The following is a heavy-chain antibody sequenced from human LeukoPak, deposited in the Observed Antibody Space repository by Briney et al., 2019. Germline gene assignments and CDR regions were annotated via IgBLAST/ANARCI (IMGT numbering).Heavy chain of an antibody. CDR3: ASPRAHCSGGSCYVFDY. J-gene: IGHJ4*02. V-gene: IGHV1-2*02. CDR1: GYTFTGYY. CDR2: INPNSGGT. Sequence: ASVKVSCKASGYTFTGYYMHWVRQAPGQGLEWMGWINPNSGGTNYAQKFQGRVTMARDTSISTAYMELSRLRSDDTAVYYCASPRAHCSGGSCYVFDYWGQGTLVTVSS. D-gene: IGHD2-15*01.